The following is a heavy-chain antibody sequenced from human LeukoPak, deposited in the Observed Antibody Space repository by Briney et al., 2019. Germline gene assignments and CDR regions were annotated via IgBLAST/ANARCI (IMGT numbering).Heavy chain of an antibody. Sequence: ASVKVSCKASGYTFTGYYMHWVRQAPGQGLEWMGWINPNSGGTNYAQKFQGRVTMTRDTSIGTAYMELSRLRSDDTAVYYCAREGYSSSSSNDYWGQGTLVTVSS. D-gene: IGHD6-6*01. CDR3: AREGYSSSSSNDY. V-gene: IGHV1-2*02. J-gene: IGHJ4*02. CDR1: GYTFTGYY. CDR2: INPNSGGT.